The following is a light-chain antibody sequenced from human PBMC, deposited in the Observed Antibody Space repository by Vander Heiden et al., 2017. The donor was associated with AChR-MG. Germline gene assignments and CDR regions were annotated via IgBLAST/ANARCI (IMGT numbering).Light chain of an antibody. CDR2: NNN. CDR3: APWDDSLNGPV. J-gene: IGLJ3*02. Sequence: QSVLTQPPSASGTPGQRVTIPCSGSSSNIGSNTVNWYQQLPGTAPKLLIYNNNQRPSGVPDRFSGSKSGTSASLAISGLQSEDEADYYCAPWDDSLNGPVLGGGTKVTVL. V-gene: IGLV1-44*01. CDR1: SSNIGSNT.